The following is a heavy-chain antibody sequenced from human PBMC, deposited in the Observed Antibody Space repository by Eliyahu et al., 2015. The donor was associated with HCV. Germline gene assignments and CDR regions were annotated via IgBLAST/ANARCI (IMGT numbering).Heavy chain of an antibody. CDR3: ARTWSPDAFDI. D-gene: IGHD3-3*01. V-gene: IGHV2-70*04. J-gene: IGHJ3*02. CDR2: IDWDDDK. CDR1: GFSLSTSGMR. Sequence: QVTLKESGPALVKPTQTLTLTCTFSGFSLSTSGMRVSWIRQPPGKALEWLARIDWDDDKFYRPISEDRLTISKDTSKNQVVLTMTNMDPVDTATYYCARTWSPDAFDIWGQGTMVTVSS.